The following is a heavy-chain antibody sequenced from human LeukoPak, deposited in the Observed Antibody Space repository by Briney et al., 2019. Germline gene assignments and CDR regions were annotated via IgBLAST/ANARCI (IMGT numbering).Heavy chain of an antibody. V-gene: IGHV3-15*01. J-gene: IGHJ3*02. CDR1: GLTFSNAW. CDR3: TTLGVIVVVPAAPDDAFDI. CDR2: IKSKADGGTT. D-gene: IGHD2-2*01. Sequence: GGSLRLFCGTSGLTFSNAWMSWVRQAPGKGLEWVGRIKSKADGGTTDYAAPVKGRFTISRDDSKNTLYLQMNSLKTEDTAVYYCTTLGVIVVVPAAPDDAFDIWGQGTMVTVSS.